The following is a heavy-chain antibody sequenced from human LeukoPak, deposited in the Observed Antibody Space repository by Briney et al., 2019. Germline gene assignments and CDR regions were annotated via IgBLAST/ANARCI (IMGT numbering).Heavy chain of an antibody. CDR3: ARGLGDGDSPGWDY. D-gene: IGHD2-21*01. Sequence: PSETLSLTCTVSGGSISSYYWSWIRQPPGKGLEWIGYIYYSGSTNYNPSLKSRVTISVDTSKNQFSLKLSSVTAADTAVYYCARGLGDGDSPGWDYWGQGTLVTVSS. CDR1: GGSISSYY. CDR2: IYYSGST. V-gene: IGHV4-59*01. J-gene: IGHJ4*02.